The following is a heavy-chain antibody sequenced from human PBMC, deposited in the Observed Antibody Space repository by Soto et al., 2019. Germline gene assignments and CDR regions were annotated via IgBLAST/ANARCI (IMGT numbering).Heavy chain of an antibody. V-gene: IGHV1-3*01. Sequence: QVQLVQSGAEVKKPGASVKVSCKASGYTFTSYAMHWVRQAPGQRLEWMGWINAGNGNTKYSQKFQGRVTITRDTSASTAYMELSSLRSDYTAVYYCAFGSSWYYHDYWGQGTLVTVSS. CDR2: INAGNGNT. J-gene: IGHJ4*02. CDR1: GYTFTSYA. CDR3: AFGSSWYYHDY. D-gene: IGHD6-13*01.